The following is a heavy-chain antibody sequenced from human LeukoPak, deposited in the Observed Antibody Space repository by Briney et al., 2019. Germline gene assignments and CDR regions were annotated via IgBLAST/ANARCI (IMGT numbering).Heavy chain of an antibody. Sequence: GGSLRLSCAASGFTFSNYWMTWVRQAPGKGLEWVANIKEDGSEKNYVDSVKGRFTISRDNAKNSLYLQMNSLKAEDTAVYYCARDRQPGDYWGQGTLVTVSS. D-gene: IGHD3-10*01. CDR3: ARDRQPGDY. CDR2: IKEDGSEK. V-gene: IGHV3-7*05. J-gene: IGHJ4*02. CDR1: GFTFSNYW.